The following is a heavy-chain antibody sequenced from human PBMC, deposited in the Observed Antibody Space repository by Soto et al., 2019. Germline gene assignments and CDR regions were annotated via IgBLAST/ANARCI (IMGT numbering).Heavy chain of an antibody. D-gene: IGHD3-22*01. CDR1: GYTFTGYY. CDR2: INPNSGGT. Sequence: ASVKVSCKASGYTFTGYYMHWVRQAPGQGLEWMGWINPNSGGTNYAQKFQGWVTMTRDTSISTAYMELSRLRSDDTAVYYCARECYYDSSGYDRGAFDIWGQGTMVTVSS. V-gene: IGHV1-2*04. J-gene: IGHJ3*02. CDR3: ARECYYDSSGYDRGAFDI.